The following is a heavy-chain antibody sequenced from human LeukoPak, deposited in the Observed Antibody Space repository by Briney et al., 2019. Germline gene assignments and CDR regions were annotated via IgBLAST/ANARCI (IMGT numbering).Heavy chain of an antibody. Sequence: PGXSLRLSCAASGFTFSSYAMSWVRQAPGKGLEWVSAISGSGGTTYYADSVKGRFTISRDNSKNTLFLQMNSLRAEDTALYYCAKAVGGYDYDNWGQGTLVTVSS. V-gene: IGHV3-23*01. CDR1: GFTFSSYA. CDR2: ISGSGGTT. CDR3: AKAVGGYDYDN. D-gene: IGHD5-12*01. J-gene: IGHJ4*02.